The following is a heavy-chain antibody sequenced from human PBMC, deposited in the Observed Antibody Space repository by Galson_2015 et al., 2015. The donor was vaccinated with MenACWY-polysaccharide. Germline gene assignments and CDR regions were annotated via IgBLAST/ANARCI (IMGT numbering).Heavy chain of an antibody. CDR3: AREPKQLPSPYSHYFLMDV. CDR1: GDSVSSDSAA. Sequence: CAISGDSVSSDSAAWNWIRESPSRDLEWLGRTYYRSKWNNDYAVSVKGRITITPDTSNNQVSLQLLSVTPEDTGIYFCAREPKQLPSPYSHYFLMDVWGKGTAVIVSS. D-gene: IGHD1-1*01. CDR2: TYYRSKWNN. J-gene: IGHJ6*03. V-gene: IGHV6-1*01.